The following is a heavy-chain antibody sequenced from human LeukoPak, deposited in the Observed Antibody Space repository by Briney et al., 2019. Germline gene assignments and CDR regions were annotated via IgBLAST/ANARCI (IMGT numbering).Heavy chain of an antibody. CDR2: IRYDGSNK. CDR1: GFTFSSYG. V-gene: IGHV3-30*02. Sequence: GGSLRLSCAASGFTFSSYGMHWVRQAPGKGLEWVAFIRYDGSNKYYADSVKGRFTISRDYSKNTLYLQMNSLRAEDTAVYYCARDQDIVVVPAARALHGAFDIWGQGTMVTVSS. CDR3: ARDQDIVVVPAARALHGAFDI. D-gene: IGHD2-2*01. J-gene: IGHJ3*02.